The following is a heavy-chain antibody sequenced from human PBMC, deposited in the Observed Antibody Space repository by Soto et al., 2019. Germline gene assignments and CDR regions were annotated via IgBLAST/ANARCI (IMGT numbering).Heavy chain of an antibody. Sequence: PSETLSLTCTVSGGSISSGGYYWSWIRQHPGKGLEWIGYIYYSGSTYYNPSLKSRVTISVDTSKNQFSLKLSSVTAADTAVYYCARVVDTAMAYDYWGQGTLVTVSS. CDR2: IYYSGST. V-gene: IGHV4-31*03. D-gene: IGHD5-18*01. CDR3: ARVVDTAMAYDY. J-gene: IGHJ4*02. CDR1: GGSISSGGYY.